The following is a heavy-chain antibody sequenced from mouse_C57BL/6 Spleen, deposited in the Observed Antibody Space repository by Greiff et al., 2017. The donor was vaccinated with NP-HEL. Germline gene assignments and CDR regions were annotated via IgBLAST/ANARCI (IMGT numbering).Heavy chain of an antibody. D-gene: IGHD1-1*01. Sequence: EVKLQESGGGLVKPGGSLKLSCAASGFTFSDYGMHWVRQAPEKGLEWVAYISSGSSTIYYADTVKGRFTISRDNAKNTLFLQMTSLRSEDTAMYYCARTDYGRVPWFAYWGQGTLVTVSA. CDR2: ISSGSSTI. J-gene: IGHJ3*01. CDR3: ARTDYGRVPWFAY. CDR1: GFTFSDYG. V-gene: IGHV5-17*01.